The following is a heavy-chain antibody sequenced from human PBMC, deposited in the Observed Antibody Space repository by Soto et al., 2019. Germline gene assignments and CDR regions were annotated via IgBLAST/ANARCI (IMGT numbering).Heavy chain of an antibody. CDR3: AADATAWQQMVPSDY. J-gene: IGHJ4*02. Sequence: ASVKVSCKASGYTFTGYYMHWVRQAPGQGLEWMGWINPNSGGTSYAQKFQGRVTLTRDMSTATTYMELSRLTSEDTAIYYCAADATAWQQMVPSDYWGQGTLVTVSS. D-gene: IGHD2-8*01. CDR2: INPNSGGT. V-gene: IGHV1-2*02. CDR1: GYTFTGYY.